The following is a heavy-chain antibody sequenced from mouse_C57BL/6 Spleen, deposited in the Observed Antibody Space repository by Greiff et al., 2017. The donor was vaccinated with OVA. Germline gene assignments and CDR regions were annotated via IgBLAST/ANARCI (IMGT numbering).Heavy chain of an antibody. CDR2: ISSGGDYI. CDR3: TREKAYSNYYAMDY. V-gene: IGHV5-9-1*02. J-gene: IGHJ4*01. CDR1: GFTFSSYA. Sequence: EVQGVESGEGLVKPGGSLKLSCAASGFTFSSYAMSWVRQTPEKRLEWVAYISSGGDYIYYADTVKGRFTISRDNARNTLYLQMSSLKSEDTAMYYCTREKAYSNYYAMDYWGQGTSVTVSS. D-gene: IGHD2-5*01.